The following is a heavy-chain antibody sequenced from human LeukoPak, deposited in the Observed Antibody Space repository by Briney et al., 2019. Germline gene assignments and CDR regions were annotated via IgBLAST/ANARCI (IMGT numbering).Heavy chain of an antibody. V-gene: IGHV3-23*01. CDR2: ISGRGGST. Sequence: GGSLRLSCAASGFTFSSYAMSWVRQAPGKRLEWVSAISGRGGSTYYADSVKGRFTISRDNSKNTLYLQMNSLRAEDTAVYYCAKDHRDRYCSGGSCYGFDYWGQGTLVTVSS. J-gene: IGHJ4*02. CDR3: AKDHRDRYCSGGSCYGFDY. CDR1: GFTFSSYA. D-gene: IGHD2-15*01.